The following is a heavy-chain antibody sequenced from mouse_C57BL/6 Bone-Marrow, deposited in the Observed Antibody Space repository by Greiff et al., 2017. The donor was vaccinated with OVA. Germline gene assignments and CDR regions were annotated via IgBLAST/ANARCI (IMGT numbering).Heavy chain of an antibody. V-gene: IGHV1-80*01. D-gene: IGHD1-1*02. CDR3: ARSGGNYLDY. Sequence: VKLQESGAELVKPGASVKISCKASGYAFRSYWMNWVKQRPGKGLEWIGQIYPGDGDTNYNGKFKGKATLTADKSSSTAYMQLSSLTSEDSAVYFCARSGGNYLDYWGQGTTLTVSS. CDR2: IYPGDGDT. CDR1: GYAFRSYW. J-gene: IGHJ2*01.